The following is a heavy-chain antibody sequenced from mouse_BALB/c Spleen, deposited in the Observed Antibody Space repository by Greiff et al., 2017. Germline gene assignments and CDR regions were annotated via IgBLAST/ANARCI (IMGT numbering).Heavy chain of an antibody. CDR3: GRSIGGAMDY. J-gene: IGHJ4*01. D-gene: IGHD2-14*01. Sequence: LQEPGAELVKPGASVKLSCKASGYTFTSYWMHWVKQRPGQGLEWIGEINPSNGRTNYNEKFKSKATLTVDKSSSTAYMQLSSLTSEHSAVYYCGRSIGGAMDYWGQGTSVTVSS. CDR2: INPSNGRT. CDR1: GYTFTSYW. V-gene: IGHV1S81*02.